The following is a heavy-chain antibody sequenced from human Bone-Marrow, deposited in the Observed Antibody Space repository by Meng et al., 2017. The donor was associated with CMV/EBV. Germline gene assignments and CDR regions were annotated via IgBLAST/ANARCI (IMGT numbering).Heavy chain of an antibody. Sequence: SISSGCYYWSWIRQHPGKGLEWIGYIYYSGSTYYSPSLKSRVTISVDTSKNQFSLKLSSVTAADTAVYYCARTDYDFWSGYYKGFDYWGQGTLVTVSS. CDR1: SISSGCYY. CDR2: IYYSGST. J-gene: IGHJ4*02. D-gene: IGHD3-3*01. V-gene: IGHV4-31*02. CDR3: ARTDYDFWSGYYKGFDY.